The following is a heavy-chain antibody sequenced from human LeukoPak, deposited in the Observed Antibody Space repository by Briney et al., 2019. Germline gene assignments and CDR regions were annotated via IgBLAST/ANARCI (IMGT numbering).Heavy chain of an antibody. V-gene: IGHV4-38-2*02. CDR2: IYHSGST. J-gene: IGHJ4*02. Sequence: PSETPSLTCTVSGYSISSGYYWGWIRPPPGKGLEWIGSIYHSGSTYYNPSLKSRVTISVDTSKNQFSLKLSSVTAADTAVYYCARVRNYYDSSGYSMGPFDYWGQGTLVTVSS. CDR3: ARVRNYYDSSGYSMGPFDY. D-gene: IGHD3-22*01. CDR1: GYSISSGYY.